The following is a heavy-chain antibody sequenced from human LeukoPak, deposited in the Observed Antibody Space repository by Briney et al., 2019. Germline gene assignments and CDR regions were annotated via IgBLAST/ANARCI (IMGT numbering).Heavy chain of an antibody. J-gene: IGHJ6*02. CDR2: IYYSGST. D-gene: IGHD3-3*01. V-gene: IGHV4-59*01. CDR1: GGSISSYY. CDR3: ARGYYDFWSGYSYYGMDV. Sequence: PSETLSLTCTVSGGSISSYYWSWIRQPPGKGLEWIGYIYYSGSTNYNPSLKSRVTISVDTSKNQFSLKLSSVTAADTAVYYCARGYYDFWSGYSYYGMDVWGQGTTVTVS.